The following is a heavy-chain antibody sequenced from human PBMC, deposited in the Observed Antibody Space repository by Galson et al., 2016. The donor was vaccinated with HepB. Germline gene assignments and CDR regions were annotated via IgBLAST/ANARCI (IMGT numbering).Heavy chain of an antibody. V-gene: IGHV4-31*02. CDR2: IYPSGST. CDR3: ARETVATYTFDY. Sequence: KGLEWIGYIYPSGSTYYNPSLRSRVSISIDTSKNQFSLRLSSVTAADTAVYFCARETVATYTFDYWGQGTLVTVSS. J-gene: IGHJ4*02. D-gene: IGHD2-2*02.